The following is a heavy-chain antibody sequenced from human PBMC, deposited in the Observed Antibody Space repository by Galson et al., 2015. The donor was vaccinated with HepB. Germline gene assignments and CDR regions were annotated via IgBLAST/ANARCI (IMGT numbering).Heavy chain of an antibody. CDR3: ARDSPHPDSGRYYYLDF. CDR1: GFTFSTYV. J-gene: IGHJ4*02. Sequence: SLRLSCAASGFTFSTYVMHWVRQTPGKGLEWVAVIGLEGSNQYYRDSVKGRFTISRDNFENRVYLEMNSLRVDDTGVYYCARDSPHPDSGRYYYLDFWGQGTLVTVSA. V-gene: IGHV3-33*01. CDR2: IGLEGSNQ. D-gene: IGHD3-22*01.